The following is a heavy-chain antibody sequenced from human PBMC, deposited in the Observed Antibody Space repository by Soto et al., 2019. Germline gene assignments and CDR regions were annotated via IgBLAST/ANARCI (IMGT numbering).Heavy chain of an antibody. CDR1: GFTFSGSA. CDR3: TRHYDFWSGPIDDAFDI. V-gene: IGHV3-73*01. CDR2: IRSKANSYAA. J-gene: IGHJ3*02. Sequence: PGGSLRLSCAASGFTFSGSAMHWVRQASGKGLEWVGRIRSKANSYAAAYAASVKGRFTISRDDSKNTAYLQMNSLKTEDTAVYYCTRHYDFWSGPIDDAFDIWGQGTMVTVS. D-gene: IGHD3-3*01.